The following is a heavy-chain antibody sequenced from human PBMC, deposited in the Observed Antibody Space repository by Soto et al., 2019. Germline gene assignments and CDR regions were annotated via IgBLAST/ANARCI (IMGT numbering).Heavy chain of an antibody. CDR3: ARHSVTQLTFDY. D-gene: IGHD1-1*01. CDR2: LYYSGST. V-gene: IGHV4-39*01. J-gene: IGHJ4*02. Sequence: SETLSLTCTVSGGSISSSSYYWGWIRQPPGKGLEWIGSLYYSGSTYYNPSLRSRVTISVDTSKNQFSLKLSSVTAADTAMYYCARHSVTQLTFDYWGQGILVTVSS. CDR1: GGSISSSSYY.